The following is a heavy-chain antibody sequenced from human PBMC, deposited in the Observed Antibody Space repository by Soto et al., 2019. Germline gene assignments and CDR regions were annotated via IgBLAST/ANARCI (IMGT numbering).Heavy chain of an antibody. CDR2: IYYSGST. D-gene: IGHD6-13*01. V-gene: IGHV4-59*08. CDR3: ARAKAPLYISSWYWFDP. Sequence: SETLSLTCTVSGGSISSYYWSWIRQPPGKGLEWIGYIYYSGSTNYNPSLKSRVTISVDTSKNQFSLKLSSVTAADTAVYYCARAKAPLYISSWYWFDPWGQGTLVTVS. J-gene: IGHJ5*02. CDR1: GGSISSYY.